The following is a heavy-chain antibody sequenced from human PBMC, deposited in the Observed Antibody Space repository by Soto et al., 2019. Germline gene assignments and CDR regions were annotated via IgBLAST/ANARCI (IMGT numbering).Heavy chain of an antibody. CDR3: ARDEGIRGFDS. Sequence: VQSGDEVKKSGASVKVSCKASGYTFSNYGISWVRQAPGQGLEWMGWISGYNGLTAYAQTVQGRVTMTIDTPTRTVFMELTSLRSNDTAVYYCARDEGIRGFDSWGQGTLVTVSS. J-gene: IGHJ4*02. CDR1: GYTFSNYG. V-gene: IGHV1-18*04. D-gene: IGHD3-10*01. CDR2: ISGYNGLT.